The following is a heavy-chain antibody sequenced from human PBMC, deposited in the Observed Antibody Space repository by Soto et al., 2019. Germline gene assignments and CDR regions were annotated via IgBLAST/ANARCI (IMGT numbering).Heavy chain of an antibody. V-gene: IGHV3-15*01. CDR2: IKSNTDGGTT. D-gene: IGHD6-13*01. CDR3: TTGLATAVYCFDY. J-gene: IGHJ4*02. Sequence: EGQLVESGGGLGKPGGSLRLSCAASGLTFHNAWMSWVRPAPGKGLEWLGRIKSNTDGGTTDYAAPVKDRFTISRDDSTNTLYLDINSLKSEDTAVYYCTTGLATAVYCFDYWGQGTLVTASS. CDR1: GLTFHNAW.